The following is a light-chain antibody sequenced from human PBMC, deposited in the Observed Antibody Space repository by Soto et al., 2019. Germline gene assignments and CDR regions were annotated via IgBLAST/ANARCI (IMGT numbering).Light chain of an antibody. J-gene: IGKJ1*01. Sequence: ELVLTQSPGTLSLSPGDSAALSCKASQIGSGNYLSWYQQKSGQAPRLLIYATSTRAPGIPDRVSGSGSATDFSLVISRLEPEDSAVYYCQHFGYPQWTFGRGTKVDI. CDR3: QHFGYPQWT. CDR2: ATS. CDR1: QIGSGNY. V-gene: IGKV3-20*01.